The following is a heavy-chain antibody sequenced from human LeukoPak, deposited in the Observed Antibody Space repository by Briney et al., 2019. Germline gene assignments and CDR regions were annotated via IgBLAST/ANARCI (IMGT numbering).Heavy chain of an antibody. J-gene: IGHJ4*02. CDR2: IKSDGSGA. Sequence: GGSLRLSCAASGFTFSSSWMHWVRQAPGKGLVWVSRIKSDGSGATYADSVKGRFTISRDNAKNSLYLQMNSLRAEDTAVYYCARDSIAVAGTVDYWGQGTLVTVSS. D-gene: IGHD6-19*01. V-gene: IGHV3-74*03. CDR1: GFTFSSSW. CDR3: ARDSIAVAGTVDY.